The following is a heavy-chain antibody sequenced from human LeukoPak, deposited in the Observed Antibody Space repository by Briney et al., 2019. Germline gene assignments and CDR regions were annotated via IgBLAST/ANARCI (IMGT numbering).Heavy chain of an antibody. D-gene: IGHD5-24*01. J-gene: IGHJ4*02. Sequence: PGGSLRLSCGASGFTFSSYWMSWVRQAPGKGLEWVANIKQDGSEKYYVDSVKGRFTISRDNAKNSLYLQMNSLRAEDTAVYYCARDRRWRRDGYNWYFDYWGQGTLVTVSS. V-gene: IGHV3-7*01. CDR1: GFTFSSYW. CDR3: ARDRRWRRDGYNWYFDY. CDR2: IKQDGSEK.